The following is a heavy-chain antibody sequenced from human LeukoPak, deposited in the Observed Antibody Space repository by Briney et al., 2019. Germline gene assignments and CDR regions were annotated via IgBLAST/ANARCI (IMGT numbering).Heavy chain of an antibody. J-gene: IGHJ3*01. Sequence: PGGSLRLSCSASGFTFSSYAMYWVRQAPGKGLEYVSAITSSGDSTHYADSVEGRFTISRDNYINTLYFQMSSLRAEDTAVYYCVREGYDSVRSDAFDLWGRGTVVTVSS. CDR1: GFTFSSYA. V-gene: IGHV3-64D*06. CDR3: VREGYDSVRSDAFDL. D-gene: IGHD3-22*01. CDR2: ITSSGDST.